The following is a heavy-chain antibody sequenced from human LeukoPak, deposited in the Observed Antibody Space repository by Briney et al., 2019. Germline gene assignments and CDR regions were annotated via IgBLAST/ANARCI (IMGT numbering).Heavy chain of an antibody. Sequence: ASVKVSCKASGYTFTSYGISWVRQAPGQGLGWMGWISAYNGNTNYTQKLQGRVTITTDTSTSTAYMELRSLRSDDTAVYYCARDISSSWYYDWFDPWGQGTLVTVSS. D-gene: IGHD6-13*01. J-gene: IGHJ5*02. CDR2: ISAYNGNT. CDR3: ARDISSSWYYDWFDP. CDR1: GYTFTSYG. V-gene: IGHV1-18*01.